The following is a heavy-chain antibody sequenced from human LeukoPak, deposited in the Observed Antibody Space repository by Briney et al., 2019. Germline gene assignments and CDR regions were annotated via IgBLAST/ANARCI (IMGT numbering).Heavy chain of an antibody. V-gene: IGHV3-23*01. CDR2: ISGSGGST. J-gene: IGHJ4*02. CDR1: GFTFSSYA. CDR3: ARPMEGYSGSGSWYFDY. D-gene: IGHD3-10*01. Sequence: PGGSLRLSCAASGFTFSSYAMSWVRQAPGKGLEWVSAISGSGGSTYYADSVKGRFTVSRDNAKNSLYLQMNSLRAEDTAVYYCARPMEGYSGSGSWYFDYWGQGTLVTVSS.